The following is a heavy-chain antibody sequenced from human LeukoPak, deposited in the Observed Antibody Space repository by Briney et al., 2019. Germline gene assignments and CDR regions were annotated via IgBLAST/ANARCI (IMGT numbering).Heavy chain of an antibody. V-gene: IGHV3-66*02. Sequence: GGSLRLSCAASGFTVSNNYMTWVRHAPGKGPECVSVIYSGGGTYYTDFVRGRFTISRDNSDNTLYLQMNSLRPEDTAVYYCARDFWVHGSYYGAWGQGTLVTVSP. D-gene: IGHD1-26*01. CDR2: IYSGGGT. J-gene: IGHJ5*02. CDR1: GFTVSNNY. CDR3: ARDFWVHGSYYGA.